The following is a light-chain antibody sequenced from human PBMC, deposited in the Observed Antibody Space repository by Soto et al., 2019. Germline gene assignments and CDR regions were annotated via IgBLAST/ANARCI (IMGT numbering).Light chain of an antibody. CDR3: QQYGSSRT. J-gene: IGKJ1*01. Sequence: EIVLTQSPGTLSLSPGERATLSCRASQSVSGSYLAWYQQRPGQAPRLPIYGASTRATGIPDRFSGSGSGTDFTLTISRLEPEDFAVYYCQQYGSSRTFGQGTKVDIK. V-gene: IGKV3-20*01. CDR1: QSVSGSY. CDR2: GAS.